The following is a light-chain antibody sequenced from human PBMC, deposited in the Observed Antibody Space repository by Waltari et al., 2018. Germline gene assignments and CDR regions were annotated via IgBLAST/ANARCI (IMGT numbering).Light chain of an antibody. CDR1: QDSIKY. J-gene: IGKJ1*01. CDR3: QQMNTYPRT. CDR2: LAS. V-gene: IGKV1-9*01. Sequence: QLTQFPSSLSSSVGDTLTITCRTSQDSIKYLPWYQQKPGQAPKLLVYLASTLESGVPSRFSGSGSGTDFTLTISSLQPEDSATYYCQQMNTYPRTFGQGTRVEIK.